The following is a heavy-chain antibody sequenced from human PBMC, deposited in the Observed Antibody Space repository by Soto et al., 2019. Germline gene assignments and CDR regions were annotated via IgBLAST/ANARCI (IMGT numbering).Heavy chain of an antibody. V-gene: IGHV3-23*01. Sequence: EVQLLESGGGLVQPGGSLRLTCAASGFTFSSYAISWIRLSPGKGLEWVSVISGGGHNTYYTPSVKGRFIISRDDFKNTLYLQMNSLRTEDTAMYYCAKLRDFVVLPAGILDYWGPGTLVTVSS. CDR2: ISGGGHNT. CDR1: GFTFSSYA. D-gene: IGHD2-8*01. J-gene: IGHJ4*02. CDR3: AKLRDFVVLPAGILDY.